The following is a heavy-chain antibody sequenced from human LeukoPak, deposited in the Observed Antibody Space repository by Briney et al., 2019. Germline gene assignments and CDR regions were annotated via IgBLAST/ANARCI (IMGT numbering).Heavy chain of an antibody. V-gene: IGHV1-2*02. CDR2: INPNSGGT. CDR1: GYTFTGYY. J-gene: IGHJ6*02. CDR3: ASPYYYDSKASIYGMDV. D-gene: IGHD3-22*01. Sequence: ASVKVSCKASGYTFTGYYMHWVRQAPGQGLEWMGWINPNSGGTNYAQKFQGRVTMTRDTSISTAYMELSRLRSDDTAVYYCASPYYYDSKASIYGMDVWGQGTTVTVSS.